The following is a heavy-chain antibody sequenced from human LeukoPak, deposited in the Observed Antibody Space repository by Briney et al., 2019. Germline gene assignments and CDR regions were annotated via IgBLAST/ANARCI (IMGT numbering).Heavy chain of an antibody. CDR3: ARDYSYYDFWSGYPNFDY. J-gene: IGHJ4*02. CDR1: GFTFSSYW. Sequence: PGGSLRLSCAASGFTFSSYWMHWVRQAPGKGLVWVSRINTDGSSTSYADSVKGRFTISRDNAKNTLYLQMNSPRAEDTAVYYCARDYSYYDFWSGYPNFDYWGQGTLATVSS. CDR2: INTDGSST. D-gene: IGHD3-3*01. V-gene: IGHV3-74*01.